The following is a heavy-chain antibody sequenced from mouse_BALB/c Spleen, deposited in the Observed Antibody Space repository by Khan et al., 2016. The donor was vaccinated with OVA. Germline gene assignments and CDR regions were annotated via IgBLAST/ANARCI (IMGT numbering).Heavy chain of an antibody. J-gene: IGHJ4*01. V-gene: IGHV2-6*02. CDR1: GFSLTNYG. CDR2: IWSDGST. CDR3: ARWFDGYSSLYAMDY. Sequence: QIQLVQSGPGLVAPSQSLSITCTVSGFSLTNYGVHWVRQPPGKGLEWLVVIWSDGSTNYNSVLKSRLSISKDNSKSQVFLKMNSLQTDDTAMYXCARWFDGYSSLYAMDYWGQGTSVTVSS. D-gene: IGHD2-3*01.